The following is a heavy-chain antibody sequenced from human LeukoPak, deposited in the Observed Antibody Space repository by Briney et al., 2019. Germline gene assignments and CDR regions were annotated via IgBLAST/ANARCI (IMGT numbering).Heavy chain of an antibody. Sequence: PSETLSLTCTVSGYSISSGYYWGWLRQPPGKGLEWIGSIYHSGSTYYNPSLKSRVTISVDTSKNQFSLKLSSVTAADTAVYYCARAEAARLCAFDYWGQGTLVTVSS. CDR1: GYSISSGYY. D-gene: IGHD2-15*01. CDR2: IYHSGST. V-gene: IGHV4-38-2*02. CDR3: ARAEAARLCAFDY. J-gene: IGHJ4*02.